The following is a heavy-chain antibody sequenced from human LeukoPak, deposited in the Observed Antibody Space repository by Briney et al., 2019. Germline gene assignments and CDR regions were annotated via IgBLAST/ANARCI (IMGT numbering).Heavy chain of an antibody. D-gene: IGHD3-10*01. J-gene: IGHJ4*02. CDR2: IIPIFGTA. V-gene: IGHV1-69*05. CDR1: GGTFSSYA. Sequence: SVKVSCKASGGTFSSYAISWVRQAPGQGLEWMGGIIPIFGTANYAQKFRGRVTITTDESTSTAYMELSSLRSEDTAVYYCARASEIYYGSGSYSFDYWGQGTLVTVSS. CDR3: ARASEIYYGSGSYSFDY.